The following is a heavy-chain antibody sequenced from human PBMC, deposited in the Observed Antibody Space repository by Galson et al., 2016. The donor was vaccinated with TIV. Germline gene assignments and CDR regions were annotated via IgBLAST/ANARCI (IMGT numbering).Heavy chain of an antibody. D-gene: IGHD2-15*01. CDR2: ISDGGNT. CDR3: ARDRVVDATYYYYYYGMDV. CDR1: GIIVSDNY. Sequence: SLRLSCAASGIIVSDNYMTWVRQAPGKGLEWVSLISDGGNTYYPDSVKGRFTISRDNSKITLYLQMNSLRVEDTAVYYCARDRVVDATYYYYYYGMDVWGQGTAVIVSS. J-gene: IGHJ6*02. V-gene: IGHV3-66*02.